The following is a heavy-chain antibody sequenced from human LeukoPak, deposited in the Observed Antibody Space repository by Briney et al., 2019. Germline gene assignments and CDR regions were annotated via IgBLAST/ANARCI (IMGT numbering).Heavy chain of an antibody. D-gene: IGHD2-2*01. CDR3: AAGGSPRLGYCSSTSCYAGYYYYGMDV. CDR2: IIPIFGTA. CDR1: GGTFSSYA. V-gene: IGHV1-69*01. Sequence: GASVKVSCKASGGTFSSYAISWVRQAPGQGLEWMGGIIPIFGTANYAQKFQGRVTITADESTSTAYMELSSLRSEDTAVYYCAAGGSPRLGYCSSTSCYAGYYYYGMDVWGKGTTVTVSS. J-gene: IGHJ6*04.